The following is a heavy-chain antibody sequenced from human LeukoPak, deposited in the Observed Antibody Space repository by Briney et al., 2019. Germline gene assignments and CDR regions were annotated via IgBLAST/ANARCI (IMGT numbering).Heavy chain of an antibody. V-gene: IGHV3-30*03. J-gene: IGHJ6*03. CDR2: ISFDGSNK. CDR1: GFTFSNAW. D-gene: IGHD5-12*01. Sequence: GGSLRLSCAASGFTFSNAWMSWVRQAPGKGLEWVAVISFDGSNKYYADSVKGRFTISRDNSKNTLYLQMNSLRAEDTAVYYSARGSRTIVTTKFARGHYMDVWGKGTTVTVSS. CDR3: ARGSRTIVTTKFARGHYMDV.